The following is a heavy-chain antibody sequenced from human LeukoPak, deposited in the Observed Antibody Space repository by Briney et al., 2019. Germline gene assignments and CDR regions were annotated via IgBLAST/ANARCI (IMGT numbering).Heavy chain of an antibody. Sequence: GGSLRLSCAASGFTFSSYDMHWVRHATGKGLEWVSAIGTAGDTYYPGSVKGRFTISRENAKNSLYLQMNSLRSEDTAVYYCARDLNSYDILTGYLHTFDYWGQGTLVTVSS. CDR1: GFTFSSYD. J-gene: IGHJ4*02. CDR3: ARDLNSYDILTGYLHTFDY. CDR2: IGTAGDT. V-gene: IGHV3-13*01. D-gene: IGHD3-9*01.